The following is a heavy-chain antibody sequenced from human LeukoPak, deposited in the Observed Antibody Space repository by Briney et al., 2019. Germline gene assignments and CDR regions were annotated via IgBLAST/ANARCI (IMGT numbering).Heavy chain of an antibody. J-gene: IGHJ4*02. Sequence: PGRSLRLSCAASGFTFSSYAMHWVRRAQAKGRGRGAVISYDGSNKYYADSVKGRFTISRDNSKNTLYLQMNSLRAEDTAVYYCARSPGKQQLVRPFDYWGQGTLVTVSS. D-gene: IGHD6-13*01. V-gene: IGHV3-30*04. CDR1: GFTFSSYA. CDR2: ISYDGSNK. CDR3: ARSPGKQQLVRPFDY.